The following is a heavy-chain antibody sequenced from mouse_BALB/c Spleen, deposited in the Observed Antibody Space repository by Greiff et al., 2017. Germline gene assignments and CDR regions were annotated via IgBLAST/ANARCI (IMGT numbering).Heavy chain of an antibody. CDR2: IRLKSNNYAT. CDR1: GFTFSNYW. Sequence: EVKLQESGGGLVQPGGSMKLSCVASGFTFSNYWMNWVRQSPEKGLEWVAEIRLKSNNYATHYAESVKGRFTISRDDSKSSVYLQMNNLRAEDTGMYYCTKLGQGPYAMDYWGQGTSVTVSS. CDR3: TKLGQGPYAMDY. V-gene: IGHV6-6*02. J-gene: IGHJ4*01. D-gene: IGHD4-1*01.